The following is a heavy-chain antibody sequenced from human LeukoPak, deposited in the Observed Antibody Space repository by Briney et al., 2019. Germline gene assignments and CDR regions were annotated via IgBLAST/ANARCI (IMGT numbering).Heavy chain of an antibody. CDR3: ARDRERWLQLGNLDY. CDR1: GFTFSSYE. Sequence: PGGSLRLSCAVSGFTFSSYEMNWVRQAPGKGLEWVSYISSGSTIYYADSVKGRFTISRDNAKNSLYLQMNSLRAEDTAVYYCARDRERWLQLGNLDYWGQGTLVTVSS. D-gene: IGHD5-24*01. J-gene: IGHJ4*02. CDR2: ISSGSTI. V-gene: IGHV3-48*03.